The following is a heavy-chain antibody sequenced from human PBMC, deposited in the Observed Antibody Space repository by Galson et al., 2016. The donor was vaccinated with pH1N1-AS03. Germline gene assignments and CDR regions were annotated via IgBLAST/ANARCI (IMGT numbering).Heavy chain of an antibody. Sequence: SLRLSCAASGITFSSYAMFWVRQAPGKGLEYVSAISGNGFSTYYASSVKDSFTITRDNSKNTLFLQMGSLRPEDMAVYYCARGPGSYSNYWFPPPDYWGQGTLVTVSS. D-gene: IGHD6-13*01. CDR3: ARGPGSYSNYWFPPPDY. V-gene: IGHV3-64*01. CDR2: ISGNGFST. CDR1: GITFSSYA. J-gene: IGHJ4*02.